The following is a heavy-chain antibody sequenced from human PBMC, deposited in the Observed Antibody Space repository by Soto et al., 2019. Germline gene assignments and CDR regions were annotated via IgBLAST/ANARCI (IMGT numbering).Heavy chain of an antibody. D-gene: IGHD2-15*01. CDR1: GYTFTNSD. CDR3: ARRPHCSGGICYYGLDN. J-gene: IGHJ4*02. V-gene: IGHV1-8*01. Sequence: VKVSCKASGYTFTNSDINWVRQAPGQGLEWMGWMNPDSGHAAYAQKFQGRVTLTTSTSTSTVYMEMRSLGSEDTAVYYCARRPHCSGGICYYGLDNWGQGTLVTVSS. CDR2: MNPDSGHA.